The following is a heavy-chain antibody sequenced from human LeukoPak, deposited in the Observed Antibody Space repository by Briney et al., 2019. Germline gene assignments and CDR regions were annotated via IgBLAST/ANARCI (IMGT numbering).Heavy chain of an antibody. D-gene: IGHD3-22*01. CDR3: ARDRYYDSSGYYMGYYYYGMDV. CDR1: GFTFSSYS. V-gene: IGHV3-21*01. CDR2: ISSSSSYI. J-gene: IGHJ6*02. Sequence: PGGPLRLSCAASGFTFSSYSMNWVRQAPGKGLEWVSSISSSSSYIYYADSVKGRFTISRDNAKNSLYLQMNSLRAEDTAVYYCARDRYYDSSGYYMGYYYYGMDVWGQGTTVTVSS.